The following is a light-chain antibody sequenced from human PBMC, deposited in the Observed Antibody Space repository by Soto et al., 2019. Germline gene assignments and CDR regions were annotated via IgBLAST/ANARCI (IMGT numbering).Light chain of an antibody. Sequence: EIVLTQSPGTLSLSPGERATLSCRASQSVSSNYLAWYQQKPGQAPSLLIYGASTRANGIPDRFSGSGSGTDFTLVIRRLEPEDFALYYCQQYGSSPYTFGQGTKLEIK. V-gene: IGKV3-20*01. CDR3: QQYGSSPYT. J-gene: IGKJ2*01. CDR2: GAS. CDR1: QSVSSNY.